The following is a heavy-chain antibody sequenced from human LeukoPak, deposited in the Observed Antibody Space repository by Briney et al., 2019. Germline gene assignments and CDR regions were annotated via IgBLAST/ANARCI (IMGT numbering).Heavy chain of an antibody. CDR3: ARDQAAYSSGWYFHYYYYMDV. V-gene: IGHV3-21*01. CDR2: ISSSSSYI. J-gene: IGHJ6*03. D-gene: IGHD6-19*01. CDR1: GFTFSSYS. Sequence: GGSLRLSCAASGFTFSSYSMNWVRQAPGKGLEWVPSISSSSSYIYYADSVKGRFTISRDNAKNSLYLQMNSLRAEDTAVYYCARDQAAYSSGWYFHYYYYMDVWGKGTTVTVSS.